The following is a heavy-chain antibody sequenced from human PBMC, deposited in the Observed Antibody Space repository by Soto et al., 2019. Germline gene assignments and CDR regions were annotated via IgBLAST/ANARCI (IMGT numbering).Heavy chain of an antibody. J-gene: IGHJ5*02. D-gene: IGHD2-21*02. CDR1: GFTFSRYG. V-gene: IGHV3-33*01. CDR2: IWFDGSKK. CDR3: TRETATTANYNCFDP. Sequence: ESGGGVVEPGRSLRLSCEASGFTFSRYGMHWVRQAPGKGLEWMALIWFDGSKKYYADSVRGRFTISRDNSKNTLYLQMNSLRAEDTALYYCTRETATTANYNCFDPWGQGTLVTVAA.